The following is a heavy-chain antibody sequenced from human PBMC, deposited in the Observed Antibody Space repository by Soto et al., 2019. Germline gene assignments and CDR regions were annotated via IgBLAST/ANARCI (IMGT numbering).Heavy chain of an antibody. CDR1: GGSVSTGMKY. CDR3: MKAHESGDFLGMSV. V-gene: IGHV4-61*01. D-gene: IGHD3-10*01. J-gene: IGHJ6*02. Sequence: SETLSLTCTVSGGSVSTGMKYWGWVRQPPGKALEFIGYMYKTGETLLNSSLKSRVTLSMETSKIQFSLTLSSVTAADTAVYFCMKAHESGDFLGMSVWGPGTTVTVSS. CDR2: MYKTGET.